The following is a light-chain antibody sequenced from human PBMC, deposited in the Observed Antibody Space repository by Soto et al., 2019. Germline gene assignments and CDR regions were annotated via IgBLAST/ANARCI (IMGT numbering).Light chain of an antibody. V-gene: IGKV3-15*01. CDR3: QQYDNWPWGPFT. CDR2: GAS. J-gene: IGKJ3*01. Sequence: EIVMTQSPAILSMSPGERVTLSCRASQSVNRNLAWYQQTPGQAPRLLIYGASSRATGTPDRFSGSASGTDFTLTITSLQSEDFAVYYCQQYDNWPWGPFTFGPGTRVDAK. CDR1: QSVNRN.